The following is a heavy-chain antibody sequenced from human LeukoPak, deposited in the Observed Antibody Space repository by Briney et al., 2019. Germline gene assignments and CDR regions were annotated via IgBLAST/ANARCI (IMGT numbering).Heavy chain of an antibody. Sequence: GGSLRLSCAASVFPFNNYAMNWVRQAPGKGLEWVSSISGGGETTYYADSAKGRFTISRDNSQNTLYLQMNSLRAEDTAVYYFARDYADFVGYFVFDYWGQGTLVTVSS. CDR2: ISGGGETT. D-gene: IGHD4-17*01. V-gene: IGHV3-23*01. CDR1: VFPFNNYA. CDR3: ARDYADFVGYFVFDY. J-gene: IGHJ4*02.